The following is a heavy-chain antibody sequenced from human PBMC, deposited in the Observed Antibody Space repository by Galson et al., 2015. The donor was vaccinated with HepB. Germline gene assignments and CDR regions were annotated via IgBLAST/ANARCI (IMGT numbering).Heavy chain of an antibody. CDR2: ISSSSSYI. J-gene: IGHJ4*02. D-gene: IGHD6-19*01. CDR1: GFTFSSYS. Sequence: SLRLSCAASGFTFSSYSINWVRQAPGKGLEWVSSISSSSSYIYYADSVKGRFTISRDNATNSLYLQMNSLRAEDTAVYYCAGLGHSSGWYDPLRGYWGQGTLVLVTS. CDR3: AGLGHSSGWYDPLRGY. V-gene: IGHV3-21*01.